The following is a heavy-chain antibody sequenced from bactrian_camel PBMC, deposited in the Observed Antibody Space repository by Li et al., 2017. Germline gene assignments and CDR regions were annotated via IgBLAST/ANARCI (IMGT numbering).Heavy chain of an antibody. J-gene: IGHJ7*01. D-gene: IGHD3*01. Sequence: VQLVESGGGLVQPGGSLRLSCSVTTWSFSRYWMYWVRQAPGKGLEWVSSIYSDGTNTYYADSVKGRFTISRDNAKNTVTLQMNSLKFEDMAVYYCVRVVIDPMGYVMDYWGKGTQVTVS. V-gene: IGHV3S6*01. CDR1: TWSFSRYW. CDR2: IYSDGTNT.